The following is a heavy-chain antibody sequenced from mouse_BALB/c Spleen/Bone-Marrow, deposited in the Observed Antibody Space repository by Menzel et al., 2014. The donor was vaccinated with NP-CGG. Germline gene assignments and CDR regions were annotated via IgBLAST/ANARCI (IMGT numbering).Heavy chain of an antibody. CDR2: IYPGSGNT. J-gene: IGHJ2*01. CDR3: TRRRSLDY. Sequence: QVQLQQPGTELVSPGTSVKISCKASGYAFTNYWLGWVKQRPGHGLEWIGDIYPGSGNTYYNEKFKGKVTLTADKSSSTAYMQLSGLTSEDSAVYFCTRRRSLDYWGQGTTLTVSS. CDR1: GYAFTNYW. V-gene: IGHV1-63*01.